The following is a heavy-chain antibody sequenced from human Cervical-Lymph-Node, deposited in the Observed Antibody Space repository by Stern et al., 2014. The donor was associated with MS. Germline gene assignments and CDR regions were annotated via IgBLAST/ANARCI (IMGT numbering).Heavy chain of an antibody. CDR1: GFTFSSYA. J-gene: IGHJ4*02. CDR2: ISWSGGGT. CDR3: AKRSIVATINRSYYFDY. V-gene: IGHV3-23*04. Sequence: VQLVESGGGLVQPGGSLRLSCAASGFTFSSYAMSWVRQPPGQGLDLVPAISWSGGGTYYSDSVKGRFTISRDNSKNTLYLQMNSLRAEDTAVYYCAKRSIVATINRSYYFDYWGQGTLVTVSS. D-gene: IGHD5-12*01.